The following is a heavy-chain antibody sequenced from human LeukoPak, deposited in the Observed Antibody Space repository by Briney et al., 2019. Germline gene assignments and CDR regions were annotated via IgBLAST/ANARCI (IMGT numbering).Heavy chain of an antibody. D-gene: IGHD2-2*01. J-gene: IGHJ4*02. CDR2: IRGDGDNT. Sequence: GGSLRLSCAASGYTFSSYAMSWVRQAPGKGLEWVSVIRGDGDNTFYADSVKGRFTISRDNSKNTLFLQMNSLRAEDTAVYYCAKGVTASCYAALNYWGQGTLVTVSS. CDR3: AKGVTASCYAALNY. V-gene: IGHV3-23*01. CDR1: GYTFSSYA.